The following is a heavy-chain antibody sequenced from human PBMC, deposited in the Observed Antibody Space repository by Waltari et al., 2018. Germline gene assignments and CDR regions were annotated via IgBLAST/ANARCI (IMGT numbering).Heavy chain of an antibody. Sequence: QVQLVQSGAEVKKPGASVKVSCKVSGYTLTELSMHWVRQAPGKGLEWMGGFDPEDGETIYAQKFQGIVTMTEDTSTDTAYMELSSLRSEDTAVYYCAKTVMVRGVIIRGWAFDIWGQGTMVTVSS. V-gene: IGHV1-24*01. D-gene: IGHD3-10*01. J-gene: IGHJ3*02. CDR1: GYTLTELS. CDR2: FDPEDGET. CDR3: AKTVMVRGVIIRGWAFDI.